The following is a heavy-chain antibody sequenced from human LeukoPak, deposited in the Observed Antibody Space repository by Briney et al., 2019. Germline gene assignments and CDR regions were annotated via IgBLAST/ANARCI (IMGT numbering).Heavy chain of an antibody. J-gene: IGHJ4*02. V-gene: IGHV3-48*03. CDR1: GFTFSNYE. Sequence: GGSLRLSCAASGFTFSNYEMNWVRQAPGVGLEWVSCISSGGTTIYYADSVKGRFTISRDNAKNTLFLQMSNLRAEDTAVYYCGRDARTHYYDSSGNYVDYWGQGTLVTVSS. D-gene: IGHD3-22*01. CDR2: ISSGGTTI. CDR3: GRDARTHYYDSSGNYVDY.